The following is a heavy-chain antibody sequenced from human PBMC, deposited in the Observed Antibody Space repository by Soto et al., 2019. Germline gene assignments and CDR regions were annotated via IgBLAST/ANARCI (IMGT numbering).Heavy chain of an antibody. V-gene: IGHV3-30*18. Sequence: QVQLVESGGGVVQPGRSLRLSCAASGFTFSSYGMHWVRQAPGKGLEWVAVISSDGSNKNYADSVMGRFTISRDNSKNSLYLAMTILSAERTAVYYCAKVLGSSESYYKGYFQHWGRGTVLTVSS. J-gene: IGHJ1*01. CDR3: AKVLGSSESYYKGYFQH. CDR1: GFTFSSYG. CDR2: ISSDGSNK. D-gene: IGHD3-10*01.